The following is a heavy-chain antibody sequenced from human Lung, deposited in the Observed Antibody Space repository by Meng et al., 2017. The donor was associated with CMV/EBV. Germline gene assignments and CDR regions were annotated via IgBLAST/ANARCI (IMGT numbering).Heavy chain of an antibody. Sequence: SVXVSCKASGGTSNTYTFNWVQQAPGRGLEWMGGIIPYLDESNYAQTFQGRLTITSDRSTAAFMELTSLRSEDTAVYYCARGPWRPEAFDVWGQGTMVTVSS. CDR1: GGTSNTYT. D-gene: IGHD1-14*01. V-gene: IGHV1-69*10. J-gene: IGHJ3*01. CDR2: IIPYLDES. CDR3: ARGPWRPEAFDV.